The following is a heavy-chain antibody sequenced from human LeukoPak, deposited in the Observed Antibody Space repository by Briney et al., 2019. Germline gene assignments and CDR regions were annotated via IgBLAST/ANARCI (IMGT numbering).Heavy chain of an antibody. CDR3: ARGKRRFDS. CDR1: GFAFNESY. J-gene: IGHJ5*01. V-gene: IGHV3-11*01. CDR2: ISGRSFSI. Sequence: PGGSLRLSCAASGFAFNESYMTWIRQAPGKGLEWVGYISGRSFSIYYADPVQGRFTISRDNPTNSLFLHMSSLRADDTAVYFCARGKRRFDSWGQGTLVTVSS.